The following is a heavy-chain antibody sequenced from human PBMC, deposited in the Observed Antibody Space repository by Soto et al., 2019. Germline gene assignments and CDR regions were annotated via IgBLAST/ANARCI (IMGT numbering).Heavy chain of an antibody. Sequence: TSETLSLTCTVSGGSMTSYYWSWIRQPPGKGLEWIGFIYYTGNTKYNASLKSRVTISVDTSKNLFSLKLKSVTAADTAVYYCARRIIALEIFDYWGQGTVVTVSS. D-gene: IGHD3-10*01. CDR3: ARRIIALEIFDY. J-gene: IGHJ4*02. V-gene: IGHV4-59*08. CDR1: GGSMTSYY. CDR2: IYYTGNT.